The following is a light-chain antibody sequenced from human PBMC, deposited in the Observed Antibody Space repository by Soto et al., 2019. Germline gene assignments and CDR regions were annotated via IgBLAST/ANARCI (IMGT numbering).Light chain of an antibody. CDR2: KAS. J-gene: IGKJ4*01. CDR1: QSISTW. V-gene: IGKV1-5*03. Sequence: DIQMTQSPSTLSASVGDRVTITCRASQSISTWLAWYQQKPGKAPKLLIYKASNLEGGVPSRFSGSGSGTEFTITISSLQPDDFTTYYCQQYNTYPPTFGGGTKVDIK. CDR3: QQYNTYPPT.